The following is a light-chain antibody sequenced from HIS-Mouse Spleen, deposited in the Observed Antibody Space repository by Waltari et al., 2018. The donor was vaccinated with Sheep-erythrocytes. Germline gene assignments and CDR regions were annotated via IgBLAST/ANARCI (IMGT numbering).Light chain of an antibody. Sequence: QSALTQPASVSGSPGQSLTISCTGTSSDVRGYNYVSWYQQHPGKAPKLMIYEVSNRPSGVSNRFSGSKSGNTASLTISGLQAEDEADYYCSSYTSSSTGVFGGGTKLTVL. CDR2: EVS. J-gene: IGLJ2*01. CDR1: SSDVRGYNY. CDR3: SSYTSSSTGV. V-gene: IGLV2-14*01.